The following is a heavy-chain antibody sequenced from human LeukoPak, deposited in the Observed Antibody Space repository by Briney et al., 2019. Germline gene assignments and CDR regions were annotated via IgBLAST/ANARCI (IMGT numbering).Heavy chain of an antibody. CDR3: ARLAGIAAGGGAFDI. CDR2: IYHRGST. D-gene: IGHD6-25*01. CDR1: GYSISSGYY. V-gene: IGHV4-38-2*01. Sequence: PSETLSLTCAVSGYSISSGYYWGWIRQPPGKGLEWIGSIYHRGSTYYNPSLKSRVTISVDTSKNQFSLKLSSVTAADTAVYYCARLAGIAAGGGAFDIWGQGTMVTVSS. J-gene: IGHJ3*02.